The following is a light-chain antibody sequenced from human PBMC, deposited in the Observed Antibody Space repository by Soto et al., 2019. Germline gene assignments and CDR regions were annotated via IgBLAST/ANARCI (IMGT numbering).Light chain of an antibody. CDR2: DAS. Sequence: EIVLTQSPGTLSLSPGERVTLSCRASQSVSSSYLAWYQQKPGQAPRLLIYDASSRATGIPDRFSGSGSGTDFTLSISRLEPEDFAVYHCQQYDNSPWTFGQGTKVEIK. CDR1: QSVSSSY. V-gene: IGKV3-20*01. CDR3: QQYDNSPWT. J-gene: IGKJ1*01.